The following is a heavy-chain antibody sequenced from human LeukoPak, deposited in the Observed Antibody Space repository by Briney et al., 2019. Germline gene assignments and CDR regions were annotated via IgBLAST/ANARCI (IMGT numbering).Heavy chain of an antibody. CDR3: ARDPKWLDY. D-gene: IGHD5-12*01. Sequence: PGGSLRLSCAASGFTFSSYAMSWVRQAPGKGLEWVSAISGSGGSTYYVDSVKGRFTISKDNAKNSLYLQMNSLRAEDTAVYYCARDPKWLDYWGQGTLVTVSS. CDR2: ISGSGGST. CDR1: GFTFSSYA. J-gene: IGHJ4*02. V-gene: IGHV3-23*01.